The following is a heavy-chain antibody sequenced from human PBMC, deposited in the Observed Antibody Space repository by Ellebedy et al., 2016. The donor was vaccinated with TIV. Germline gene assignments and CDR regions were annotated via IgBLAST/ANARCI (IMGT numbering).Heavy chain of an antibody. V-gene: IGHV4-59*01. J-gene: IGHJ4*02. CDR2: VYDSGST. CDR1: GGSISSYD. D-gene: IGHD3-22*01. Sequence: MPSETLSLTCTVSGGSISSYDWSWIRQSPGKGLEWIGYVYDSGSTTYNPSVRSRITMSLDKSKNQVSLKLSSVTAADTAVYYCVGEVSRGWRFDFWGQGTLVSVSS. CDR3: VGEVSRGWRFDF.